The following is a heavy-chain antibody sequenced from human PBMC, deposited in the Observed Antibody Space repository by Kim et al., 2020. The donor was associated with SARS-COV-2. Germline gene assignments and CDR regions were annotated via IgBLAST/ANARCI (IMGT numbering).Heavy chain of an antibody. Sequence: GGSLRLSCAASGFTFSSYGMHWVRQAPGKGLEWVAVIWYDGSNKCYADSVKGRFTISRDNSKNTLYLQMNSLRAEDTAVYYCAALGPLGSGWTRGGDYWGQGTLVTVSS. V-gene: IGHV3-33*01. CDR1: GFTFSSYG. J-gene: IGHJ4*02. CDR3: AALGPLGSGWTRGGDY. CDR2: IWYDGSNK. D-gene: IGHD6-19*01.